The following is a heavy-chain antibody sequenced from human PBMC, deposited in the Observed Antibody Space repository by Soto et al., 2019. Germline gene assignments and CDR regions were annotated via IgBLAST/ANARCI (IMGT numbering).Heavy chain of an antibody. Sequence: EVQLVESGGGLVQPGGSLRLSCAASGVTVSSQWMSWVRQTPGKGLEWVANIKEDGSEKYYVYSVKGRFTISRDDAKNSLYLQRDILEDEDTAVYYCAKNAGYSYGDYRGLGTLVTVSS. V-gene: IGHV3-7*03. J-gene: IGHJ4*01. CDR2: IKEDGSEK. CDR3: AKNAGYSYGDY. D-gene: IGHD5-18*01. CDR1: GVTVSSQW.